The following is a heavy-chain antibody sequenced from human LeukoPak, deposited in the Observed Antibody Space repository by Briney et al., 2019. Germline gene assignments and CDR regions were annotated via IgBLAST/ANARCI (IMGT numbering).Heavy chain of an antibody. CDR2: IYYLGST. D-gene: IGHD3-22*01. CDR3: ARNYYDTPGEFATHWYFDL. Sequence: GSLRLSCAASGVTFSSDWMNWVRQPPGKGLEWIAYIYYLGSTSYSPSLRGRGSISVDTSKNQFSLNLNSVTAADTAIYYCARNYYDTPGEFATHWYFDLWGRGTLVTVSS. J-gene: IGHJ2*01. CDR1: GVTFSSDW. V-gene: IGHV4-59*01.